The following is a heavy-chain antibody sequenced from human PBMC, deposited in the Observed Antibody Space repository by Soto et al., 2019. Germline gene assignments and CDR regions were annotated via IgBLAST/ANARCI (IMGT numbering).Heavy chain of an antibody. CDR1: GGTFSSYA. Sequence: QVQLVQSGAEVKKPGSSVKVSCKASGGTFSSYAISWVRQAPGQGLEWMGGIIPIFGTANYAQKFQGRVTITADESTSTAYMELSSLRSEDTAVYYCARGPHMAAAPGDYYGMDVWGQGTTVTVSS. CDR2: IIPIFGTA. V-gene: IGHV1-69*01. J-gene: IGHJ6*02. CDR3: ARGPHMAAAPGDYYGMDV. D-gene: IGHD2-15*01.